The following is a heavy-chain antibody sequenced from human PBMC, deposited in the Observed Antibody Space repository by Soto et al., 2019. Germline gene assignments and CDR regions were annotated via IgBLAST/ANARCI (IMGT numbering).Heavy chain of an antibody. D-gene: IGHD2-15*01. J-gene: IGHJ6*03. CDR3: GSCYQEPPTRYYYYMDV. CDR1: GFTFSSYA. CDR2: ISGSGGST. Sequence: GGSLRLSCAASGFTFSSYAMSWVRQAPGKGLEWVSAISGSGGSTYYADSVKGRFHISRDNSKNTLYLQMNSLRAEETAVYYCGSCYQEPPTRYYYYMDVWGKGTTVTVSS. V-gene: IGHV3-23*01.